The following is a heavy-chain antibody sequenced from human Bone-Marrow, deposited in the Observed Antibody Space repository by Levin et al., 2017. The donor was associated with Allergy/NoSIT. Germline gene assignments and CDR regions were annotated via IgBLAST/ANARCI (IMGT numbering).Heavy chain of an antibody. Sequence: SVKVSCKASGGTFSSYAISWVRQAPGQGLEWMGGIIPIFGTANYAQKFQGRVTITADESTSTAYMELSSLRSEDTAVYYCARDHGLNSTVTTVYYYYGMDVWGQGTTVTVSS. CDR3: ARDHGLNSTVTTVYYYYGMDV. CDR2: IIPIFGTA. J-gene: IGHJ6*02. V-gene: IGHV1-69*13. D-gene: IGHD4-17*01. CDR1: GGTFSSYA.